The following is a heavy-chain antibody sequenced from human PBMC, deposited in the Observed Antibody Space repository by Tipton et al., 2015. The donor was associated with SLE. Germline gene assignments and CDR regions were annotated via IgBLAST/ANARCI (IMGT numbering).Heavy chain of an antibody. CDR1: GGSLSSYY. J-gene: IGHJ4*02. Sequence: TLSLTCTVSGGSLSSYYWAWFRQPAGRGLEWIGRIYTGGYTKYNPSFENRVTVDASKDQFSLKLSSVTAADTAVYYCVICSPAGCAYFDYWGQGRLVTVSS. CDR3: VICSPAGCAYFDY. CDR2: IYTGGYT. V-gene: IGHV4-4*07. D-gene: IGHD2-15*01.